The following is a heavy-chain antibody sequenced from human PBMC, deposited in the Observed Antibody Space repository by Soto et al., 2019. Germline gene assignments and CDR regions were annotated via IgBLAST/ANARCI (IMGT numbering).Heavy chain of an antibody. CDR1: GGTFSNYA. V-gene: IGHV1-69*13. J-gene: IGHJ6*02. D-gene: IGHD6-13*01. CDR3: ARGDKRYGNSWNGYYYYGMDV. CDR2: IIPIFGTS. Sequence: SVKVSCKASGGTFSNYAISWVRQAPGQGPEWMGGIIPIFGTSNYAQKFQGRVTITADESTSTAYMEVSSLRAEDTAVYYCARGDKRYGNSWNGYYYYGMDVWGQGTTVTVSS.